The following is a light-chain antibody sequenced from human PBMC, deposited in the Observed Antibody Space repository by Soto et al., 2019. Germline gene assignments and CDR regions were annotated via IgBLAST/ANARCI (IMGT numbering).Light chain of an antibody. Sequence: EILLTQSPGTLSLSPGERATLSCRASQSINNNYLAWYQQKRGRAPRLLIYGASSRATGIPDRFSGSGSGTDFALTISRLEVEDFAVYYCQQYGGSPRTFGQGTKVEIK. CDR2: GAS. CDR1: QSINNNY. J-gene: IGKJ1*01. CDR3: QQYGGSPRT. V-gene: IGKV3-20*01.